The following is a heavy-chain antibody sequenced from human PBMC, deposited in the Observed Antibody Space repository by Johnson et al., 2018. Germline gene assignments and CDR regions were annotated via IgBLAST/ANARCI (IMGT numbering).Heavy chain of an antibody. CDR1: GFTFSSYA. Sequence: VQLVQSGGGLVQPGGSLRLSCAASGFTFSSYAMSWVRQAPGKGLEWVSAISGSGGSTYYEDSVKGRFTISRDNSKNTLYLQINSLRAEDTAVYYCTVVVITTWAFDIWGQGTMVTVSS. CDR3: TVVVITTWAFDI. V-gene: IGHV3-23*04. CDR2: ISGSGGST. D-gene: IGHD3-22*01. J-gene: IGHJ3*02.